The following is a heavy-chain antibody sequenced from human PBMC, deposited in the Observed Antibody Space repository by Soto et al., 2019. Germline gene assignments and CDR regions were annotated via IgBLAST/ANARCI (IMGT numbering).Heavy chain of an antibody. CDR2: ISSSSSTI. Sequence: PGGSLRLSCAASGFTFSSYSMNWFRQAPGKGLEWVSYISSSSSTIYYADSVKGRFTISRDNAKNSLYLQMNSLRAEDTAVYYCARDTCSSPRCYPAYRGQGTLVTVSS. CDR1: GFTFSSYS. CDR3: ARDTCSSPRCYPAY. D-gene: IGHD2-2*01. V-gene: IGHV3-48*01. J-gene: IGHJ1*01.